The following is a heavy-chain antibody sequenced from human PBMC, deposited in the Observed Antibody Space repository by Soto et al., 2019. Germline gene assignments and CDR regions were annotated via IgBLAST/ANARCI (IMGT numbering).Heavy chain of an antibody. D-gene: IGHD5-18*01. CDR1: GFSFSDHY. V-gene: IGHV3-72*01. CDR2: IRNKANSDTT. CDR3: ARPIVRGHTYGFDY. J-gene: IGHJ4*02. Sequence: GGSLRLSCAASGFSFSDHYMDWVRQAPGKGLEWVGRIRNKANSDTTEYAASVKGRFTISRDDSKNSLYLQINSLKTEDTAVYYCARPIVRGHTYGFDYWGQGALVTVS.